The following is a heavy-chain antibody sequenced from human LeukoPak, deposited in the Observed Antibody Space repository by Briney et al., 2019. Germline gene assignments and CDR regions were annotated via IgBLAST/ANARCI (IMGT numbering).Heavy chain of an antibody. V-gene: IGHV3-53*01. Sequence: GGSLRLSCAASGFTVSTDYMNWARQAPGKGLEWVSVIYSGGSTYYADSVKGRFTISRDNSKDTLYLQMNSLRAEDTAVYYCARDLLGWNYLFDYWGQGTLVTVSS. D-gene: IGHD1-7*01. J-gene: IGHJ4*02. CDR1: GFTVSTDY. CDR3: ARDLLGWNYLFDY. CDR2: IYSGGST.